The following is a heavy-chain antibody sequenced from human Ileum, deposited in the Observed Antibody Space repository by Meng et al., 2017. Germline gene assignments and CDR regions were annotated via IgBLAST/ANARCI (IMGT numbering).Heavy chain of an antibody. CDR2: MSPNSGNT. CDR1: GYTFTSYD. J-gene: IGHJ5*02. V-gene: IGHV1-8*01. D-gene: IGHD3-10*01. Sequence: QVQLVQSEAEVRKPGASVKVYCSASGYTFTSYDIHWVRQAPGQGLEWMGWMSPNSGNTGYSQNFQGRVTLTRSTPLRTVYMELSSLQSEDTAVYYCARVVSSGTFGDWFDPWGQGTLVTVSS. CDR3: ARVVSSGTFGDWFDP.